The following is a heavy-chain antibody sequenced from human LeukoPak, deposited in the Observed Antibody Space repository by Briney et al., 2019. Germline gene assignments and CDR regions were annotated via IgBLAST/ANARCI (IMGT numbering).Heavy chain of an antibody. Sequence: PGGSLRLSCAASGFTFSGSAMHWARQASGKGLEWVGRIRSKANSYATAYAASVKGRFTISRDDSKNTAYLQMNSLKTEDTAVYYCTLGGYCSSTSCLGSNWFDPWGQGTLVTVSS. CDR2: IRSKANSYAT. CDR1: GFTFSGSA. J-gene: IGHJ5*02. D-gene: IGHD2-2*01. CDR3: TLGGYCSSTSCLGSNWFDP. V-gene: IGHV3-73*01.